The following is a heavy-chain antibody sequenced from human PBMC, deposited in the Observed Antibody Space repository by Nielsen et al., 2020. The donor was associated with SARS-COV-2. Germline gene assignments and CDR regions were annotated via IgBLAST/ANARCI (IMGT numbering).Heavy chain of an antibody. D-gene: IGHD6-19*01. CDR2: IEEDGSEK. CDR1: GFTFNRYW. J-gene: IGHJ6*02. CDR3: ARVSSMWLTYMDV. V-gene: IGHV3-7*01. Sequence: GESLKISCAASGFTFNRYWMTWVRQAPGKGLEWVANIEEDGSEKFYLDSVKGRFTISRDNAKNSLSLQMNSLRAEDTAVYYCARVSSMWLTYMDVWGQGTTVTVSS.